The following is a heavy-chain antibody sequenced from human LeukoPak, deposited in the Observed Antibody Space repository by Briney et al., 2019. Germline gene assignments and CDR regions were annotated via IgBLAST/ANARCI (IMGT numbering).Heavy chain of an antibody. CDR3: ARRRRWKQQLVYFDF. CDR2: LFHSGTR. Sequence: SETLSLTCTVSGGSITSYYWSWIRQPPGKGLEWMGYLFHSGTRRYNPSLKSRVTISADTTKNQIFLTLNSTTAADTAVYYCARRRRWKQQLVYFDFWGQGTLATVSS. D-gene: IGHD6-13*01. J-gene: IGHJ4*02. V-gene: IGHV4-59*08. CDR1: GGSITSYY.